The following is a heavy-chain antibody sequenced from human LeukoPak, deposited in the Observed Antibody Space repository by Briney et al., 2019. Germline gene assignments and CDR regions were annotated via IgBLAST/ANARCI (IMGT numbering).Heavy chain of an antibody. CDR1: GFTVSSNY. CDR3: ASGGQYCSSTSCRPSVDP. CDR2: IYSGGST. D-gene: IGHD2-2*01. V-gene: IGHV3-66*02. Sequence: PGGSLRLSCAASGFTVSSNYMSWVRQAPGKGLERVSVIYSGGSTYYADSVKGRFTISRDNSKNTLYLQMNSLRAEDTAVYYCASGGQYCSSTSCRPSVDPWGQGTLVTVSS. J-gene: IGHJ5*02.